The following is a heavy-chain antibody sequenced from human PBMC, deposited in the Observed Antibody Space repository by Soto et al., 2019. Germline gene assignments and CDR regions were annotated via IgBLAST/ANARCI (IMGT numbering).Heavy chain of an antibody. D-gene: IGHD7-27*01. CDR1: GYTFTSYY. CDR3: ARWSRNWGPFDY. J-gene: IGHJ4*02. CDR2: INPSGGST. V-gene: IGHV1-46*01. Sequence: QVQLVQSGAEVKKPGASVKVSCKASGYTFTSYYIHWVRQAPGQGLEWMGIINPSGGSTSYAQKFQGRVTMTRDTSTSTVYMELSSLRSEDTAVYYCARWSRNWGPFDYWSQGTLVTVSS.